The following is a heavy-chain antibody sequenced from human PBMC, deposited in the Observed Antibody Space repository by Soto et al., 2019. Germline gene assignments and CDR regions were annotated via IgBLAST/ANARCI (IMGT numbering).Heavy chain of an antibody. CDR1: GGSFSSYY. V-gene: IGHV4-59*01. CDR2: IYYSGST. J-gene: IGHJ6*03. Sequence: SETLSLTCAVDGGSFSSYYWSWIRQPPGKGLEWIGYIYYSGSTNYNPSLKSRVTISVDTSKNQFSLKLSSVTAADTAVYYCARSLGGHYYYYYMGVWGKGTTVTVSS. CDR3: ARSLGGHYYYYYMGV.